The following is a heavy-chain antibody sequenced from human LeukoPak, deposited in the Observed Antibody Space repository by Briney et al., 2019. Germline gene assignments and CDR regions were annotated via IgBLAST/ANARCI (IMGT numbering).Heavy chain of an antibody. V-gene: IGHV4-39*01. D-gene: IGHD3-22*01. J-gene: IGHJ1*01. Sequence: PSETLSLTCSVSGDSVSRSDSYWDWIRQPPGKGLGWIGTIYYSGRTYYSPSLKSRVTLSVDTSSNQFSLNLRSVTAADTAVYYCARRRYYDGSGYLEWGQGTLLSVSS. CDR1: GDSVSRSDSY. CDR3: ARRRYYDGSGYLE. CDR2: IYYSGRT.